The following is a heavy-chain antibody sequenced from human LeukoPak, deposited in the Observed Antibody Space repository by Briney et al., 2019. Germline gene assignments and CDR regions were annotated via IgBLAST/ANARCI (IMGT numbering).Heavy chain of an antibody. CDR1: GGSISSGGYY. CDR3: ARDCSGGSCYGAFDI. Sequence: SETLSLTCTVSGGSISSGGYYWSWIRQHPGKGLEWIGYIYYSGSTYYNPSLKSRITMSVDTSENRFSLKLSSVTATDTAVYYCARDCSGGSCYGAFDIWGQGTMVTVSS. V-gene: IGHV4-30-4*08. CDR2: IYYSGST. D-gene: IGHD2-15*01. J-gene: IGHJ3*02.